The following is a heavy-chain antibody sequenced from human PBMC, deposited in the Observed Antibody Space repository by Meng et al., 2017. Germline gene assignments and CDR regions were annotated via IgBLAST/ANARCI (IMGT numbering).Heavy chain of an antibody. CDR3: AHCLYSSSCDY. D-gene: IGHD6-13*01. CDR1: GFSLSTSGVG. Sequence: QITLKESGPPLVKPPQTLPRTCTFSGFSLSTSGVGVGWIRQPPGKALEWLALIYWDDDKRYSPSLKSRLTITKDTSKNQVVLTMTNMDPVDTATYYCAHCLYSSSCDYWGQGTLVTVSS. V-gene: IGHV2-5*02. J-gene: IGHJ4*02. CDR2: IYWDDDK.